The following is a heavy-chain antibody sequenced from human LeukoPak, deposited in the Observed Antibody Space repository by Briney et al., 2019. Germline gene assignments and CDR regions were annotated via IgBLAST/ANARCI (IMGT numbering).Heavy chain of an antibody. CDR3: ARCHSSVVTAIPYYFDY. J-gene: IGHJ4*02. CDR2: INHGAST. D-gene: IGHD2-21*02. V-gene: IGHV4-34*01. CDR1: GGSFSGYY. Sequence: SETLSLTCAVYGGSFSGYYWSWIRQPPGKGLEWIGEINHGASTNYNPSLKSRVTISVDTSKNQFSLKLSSVTAADPAVYYCARCHSSVVTAIPYYFDYWGQGTLVTVSS.